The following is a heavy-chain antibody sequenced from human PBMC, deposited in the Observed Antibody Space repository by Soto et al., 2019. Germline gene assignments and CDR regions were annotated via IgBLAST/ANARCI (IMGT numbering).Heavy chain of an antibody. CDR1: GYMFSHYG. D-gene: IGHD1-1*01. V-gene: IGHV1-18*04. Sequence: QIQLVQSGAEVKKPGASVKVSCKASGYMFSHYGINWVRQAPGQGLEWVAWISGYNGNTNYAQKYQGRVTMIMDSSTNTAYMELRGLTSDDTAVYYCARDLLPMTGTANDAFDIWGQGTMVTVSS. J-gene: IGHJ3*02. CDR2: ISGYNGNT. CDR3: ARDLLPMTGTANDAFDI.